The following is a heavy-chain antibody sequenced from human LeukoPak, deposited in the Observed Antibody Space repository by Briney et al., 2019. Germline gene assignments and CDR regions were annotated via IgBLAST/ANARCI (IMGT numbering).Heavy chain of an antibody. V-gene: IGHV3-7*03. CDR3: VREGGSGWYSGWFDP. J-gene: IGHJ5*02. Sequence: GGSLRLSCADSGFTFSSYWMSWVRQAPGKGLVWVANINPDGSEKKYVDSVKGRFIISRDNAENSLDLQMNSLRVEDTAVYYCVREGGSGWYSGWFDPWGQGTRVTVSS. D-gene: IGHD6-19*01. CDR2: INPDGSEK. CDR1: GFTFSSYW.